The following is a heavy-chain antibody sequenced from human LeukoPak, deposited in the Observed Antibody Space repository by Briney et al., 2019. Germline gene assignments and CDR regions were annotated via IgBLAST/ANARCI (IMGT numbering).Heavy chain of an antibody. CDR2: IYYSGSS. V-gene: IGHV4-39*07. D-gene: IGHD1-14*01. Sequence: PSETLSLTCTVSGGSISSSSYYWGWIRQPPEEGLEWIGGIYYSGSSYYNPSLKSRVTISVDTSKNQFSLKLSSVTAADTAVYYCAREITWHMDVWGKGTTVTVSS. CDR3: AREITWHMDV. CDR1: GGSISSSSYY. J-gene: IGHJ6*03.